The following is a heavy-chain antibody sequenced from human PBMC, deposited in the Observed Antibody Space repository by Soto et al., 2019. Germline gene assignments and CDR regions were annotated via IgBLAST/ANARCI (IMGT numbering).Heavy chain of an antibody. CDR2: ISSNRKYI. Sequence: QLVESGGGLVKPGESLRLSCTASGFSVPGFSMNWIRQAPGKGLEWVSSISSNRKYIYYAPSLQGRFTTSIDDATNSLFLQMYSLTVDDTAVYYCSRWAVSFSSAYQNWFYPWGQGTLVTLYS. D-gene: IGHD3-22*01. J-gene: IGHJ5*02. V-gene: IGHV3-21*01. CDR3: SRWAVSFSSAYQNWFYP. CDR1: GFSVPGFS.